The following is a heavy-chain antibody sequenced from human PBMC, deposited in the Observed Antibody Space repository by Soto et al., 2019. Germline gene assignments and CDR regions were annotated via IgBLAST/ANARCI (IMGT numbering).Heavy chain of an antibody. CDR1: GYTFTSYA. D-gene: IGHD1-20*01. J-gene: IGHJ4*02. CDR3: VRGWYNEVWGYYFDY. Sequence: ASVKVSCKASGYTFTSYAMHWVRQAPGQRLEWMGWINAGNGNTKYSQKFQGQFTFSRDNAENSLYLQMNSLRVEDTAVYYCVRGWYNEVWGYYFDYWGQGTLVTVSS. CDR2: INAGNGNT. V-gene: IGHV1-3*01.